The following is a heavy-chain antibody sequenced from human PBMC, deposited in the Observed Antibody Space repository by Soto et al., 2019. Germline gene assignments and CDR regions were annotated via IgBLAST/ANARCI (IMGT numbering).Heavy chain of an antibody. CDR3: ARGGDYYDSSGYYLGI. D-gene: IGHD3-22*01. CDR1: GGSISSGGYY. J-gene: IGHJ3*02. Sequence: QVQLQESVPGLVKPSQTLSLTCTVSGGSISSGGYYWSWIRQHPGKGLEWIGYIYYSGSTYYNPSLKSRVTISVDTSNNQFSLKLSSVTAADTAVYYCARGGDYYDSSGYYLGIWGQGTMVTVSS. CDR2: IYYSGST. V-gene: IGHV4-31*03.